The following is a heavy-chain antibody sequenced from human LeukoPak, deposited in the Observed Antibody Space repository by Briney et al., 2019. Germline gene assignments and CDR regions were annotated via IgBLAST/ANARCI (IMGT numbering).Heavy chain of an antibody. CDR1: GFTFTSSA. Sequence: ASVKVSFKASGFTFTSSAVQWVRQARGQRLERIGWIVVGSGNTNYAQKFQERVTITRDMSTSTAYMELSSLGSEDTAVYYCIRLGGYEAFWGQGTLVTVSS. V-gene: IGHV1-58*01. J-gene: IGHJ4*02. CDR2: IVVGSGNT. D-gene: IGHD5-12*01. CDR3: IRLGGYEAF.